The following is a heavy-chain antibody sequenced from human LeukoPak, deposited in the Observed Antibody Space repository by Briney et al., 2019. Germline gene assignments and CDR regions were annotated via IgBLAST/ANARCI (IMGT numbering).Heavy chain of an antibody. Sequence: PGGSLRLSCAASGFTFSTYWMHWVRQAPGKGLGWVSRINSDGSDASYADSVKGRFTISRDNAKNTLYLQMNSLRAEDTAVYYCAREFYLHSDNYDSGNWGQGTLVTVSS. D-gene: IGHD3-16*01. J-gene: IGHJ4*02. CDR2: INSDGSDA. V-gene: IGHV3-74*01. CDR1: GFTFSTYW. CDR3: AREFYLHSDNYDSGN.